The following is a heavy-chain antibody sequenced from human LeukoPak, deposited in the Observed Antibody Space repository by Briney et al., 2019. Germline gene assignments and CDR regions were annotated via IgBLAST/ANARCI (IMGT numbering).Heavy chain of an antibody. CDR1: GGSISSGDYY. CDR3: ARGVEDIVVVVAATPGAYFDY. J-gene: IGHJ4*02. Sequence: PSETLSLTCTVSGGSISSGDYYWSWIRQPPGKALEWIGYIYYSGSTYYNPSLKSRFTISVDTSKNQFSLKLSSVTAADTAVYYCARGVEDIVVVVAATPGAYFDYWGQGTLVTVSS. V-gene: IGHV4-30-4*01. CDR2: IYYSGST. D-gene: IGHD2-15*01.